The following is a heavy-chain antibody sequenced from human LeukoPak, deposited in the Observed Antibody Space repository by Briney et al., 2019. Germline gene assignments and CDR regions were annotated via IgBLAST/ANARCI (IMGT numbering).Heavy chain of an antibody. V-gene: IGHV3-11*04. CDR2: ISGNGGVI. CDR1: GFTFSDNY. J-gene: IGHJ6*04. CDR3: AELGITMIGGV. D-gene: IGHD3-10*02. Sequence: GGSLRLSCAASGFTFSDNYMTWVRQAPGKGLEWLSYISGNGGVIQYADSVKGRFTISRDNAKNSLYMQMNSLRAEDTAVYYCAELGITMIGGVWGKGTTVTISS.